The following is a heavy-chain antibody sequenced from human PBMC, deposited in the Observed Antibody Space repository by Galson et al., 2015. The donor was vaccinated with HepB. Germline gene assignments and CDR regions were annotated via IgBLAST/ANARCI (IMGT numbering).Heavy chain of an antibody. Sequence: ETLSLTCVVSGDSISSSPYYWGWIRQPPGKGLEWIGQIYYTGNTYYNPSLKSRVSISVDTSKNHFSLSLDSVTAADTAVYYCARHRTYAGHFDYWGQGALVTVSS. CDR3: ARHRTYAGHFDY. CDR1: GDSISSSPYY. V-gene: IGHV4-39*01. D-gene: IGHD4-23*01. J-gene: IGHJ4*02. CDR2: IYYTGNT.